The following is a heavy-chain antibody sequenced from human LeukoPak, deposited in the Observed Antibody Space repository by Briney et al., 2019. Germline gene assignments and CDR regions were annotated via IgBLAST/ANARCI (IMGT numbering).Heavy chain of an antibody. Sequence: SVKVSCKASGYTFTSYGISWVRQAPGQGLEWVGRIIPILGIANYAQKFQGRVTITADKSTSTAYMELSSLRSEDTAVYYCARANYYDRSAGMDVWGQGTTVTVSS. J-gene: IGHJ6*02. CDR1: GYTFTSYG. D-gene: IGHD3-22*01. CDR2: IIPILGIA. V-gene: IGHV1-69*04. CDR3: ARANYYDRSAGMDV.